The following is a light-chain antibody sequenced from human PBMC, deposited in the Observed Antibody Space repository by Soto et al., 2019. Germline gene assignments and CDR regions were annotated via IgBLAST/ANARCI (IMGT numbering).Light chain of an antibody. CDR2: DAS. J-gene: IGKJ1*01. Sequence: DIQMTQSPSSLSSSLGDRVTITCRASQTVSNYLNWYQQKPGKAPKLLIYDASSLESGVPSRFSGSGSGTEFTLTISSLQPDDFATYYCQQYNSYSWTFGQGTKVE. CDR1: QTVSNY. CDR3: QQYNSYSWT. V-gene: IGKV1-5*01.